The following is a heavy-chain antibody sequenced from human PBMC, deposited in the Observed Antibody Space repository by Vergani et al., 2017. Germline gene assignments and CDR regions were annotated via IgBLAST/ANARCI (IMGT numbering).Heavy chain of an antibody. CDR2: ISYDGSNK. Sequence: QVQLVESGGGVVQPGRSLRLSCAASGFTFSSYAMHWVRQAPGKGLEWVAVISYDGSNKYYADSVKGRFTISRDNSKNTLYLQMNSLRAEDTAVYYCARVRRQWLLNYXFDYWGQGTLVTVSS. CDR1: GFTFSSYA. V-gene: IGHV3-30*01. D-gene: IGHD6-19*01. J-gene: IGHJ4*02. CDR3: ARVRRQWLLNYXFDY.